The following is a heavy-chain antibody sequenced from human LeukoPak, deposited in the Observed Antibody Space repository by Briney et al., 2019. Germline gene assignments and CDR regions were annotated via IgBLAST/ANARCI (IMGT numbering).Heavy chain of an antibody. Sequence: PGGSLRLSCAASRFTFSGSSLQWVRQASGKGLEWLGRIRGKPNSYATAYAASVKSRVTISRDDSKNTAYLQMNSLKTEDTAVYYCTSNDFWSTYWGQGTLVTVSS. J-gene: IGHJ4*02. V-gene: IGHV3-73*01. CDR2: IRGKPNSYAT. D-gene: IGHD3-3*01. CDR3: TSNDFWSTY. CDR1: RFTFSGSS.